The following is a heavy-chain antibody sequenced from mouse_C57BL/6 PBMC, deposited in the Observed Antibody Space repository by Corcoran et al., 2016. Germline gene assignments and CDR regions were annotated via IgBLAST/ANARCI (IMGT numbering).Heavy chain of an antibody. CDR1: GYTFTDYY. J-gene: IGHJ2*01. Sequence: EVQLQQSGPELVKPGASVKISCKASGYTFTDYYMNWVKQSHGKSLEWIGDINPNNGGTSYNQKFKGKATLTVDKSSSTAYMELRSLTSEDSAVYYCASVYGSPFGYWGQGTTLTVSS. CDR3: ASVYGSPFGY. V-gene: IGHV1-26*01. CDR2: INPNNGGT. D-gene: IGHD2-1*01.